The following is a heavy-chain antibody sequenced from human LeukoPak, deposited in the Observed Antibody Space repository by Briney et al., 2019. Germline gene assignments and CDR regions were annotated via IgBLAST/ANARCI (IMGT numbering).Heavy chain of an antibody. J-gene: IGHJ5*02. CDR1: GFTFTSSA. Sequence: SVKVSCKASGFTFTSSAVQWVRRARGQRLEWIGWIVVGSGNTNYAQKFQERVTITRDMSTSTAYMELSSLRSEDTAVYYCAAGRGRYCSSTSCSLVVSWFDPWGQGTLVTVSS. CDR2: IVVGSGNT. CDR3: AAGRGRYCSSTSCSLVVSWFDP. D-gene: IGHD2-2*01. V-gene: IGHV1-58*01.